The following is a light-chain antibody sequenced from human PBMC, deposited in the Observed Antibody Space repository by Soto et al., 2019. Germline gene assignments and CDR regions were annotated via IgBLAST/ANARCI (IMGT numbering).Light chain of an antibody. Sequence: EILMTQSPATLSASPGERASLSCRASQSVSSNVAWYQQKPGQAPRLLMYGASARATGIPARFSGSGSGTEFTLTISSLQPEDSAVYYCQQYNKWPPKFTFGPGTKVDI. CDR2: GAS. J-gene: IGKJ3*01. CDR3: QQYNKWPPKFT. CDR1: QSVSSN. V-gene: IGKV3-15*01.